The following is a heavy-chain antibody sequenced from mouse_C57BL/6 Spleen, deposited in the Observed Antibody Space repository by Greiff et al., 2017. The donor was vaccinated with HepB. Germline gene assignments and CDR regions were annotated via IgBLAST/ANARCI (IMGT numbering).Heavy chain of an antibody. CDR3: ARGLWSFDY. D-gene: IGHD1-1*02. CDR2: ISYDGSN. J-gene: IGHJ2*01. CDR1: GYSITSGYY. V-gene: IGHV3-6*01. Sequence: VQLQQSGPGLVKPSQSLSLTCSVTGYSITSGYYWNWIRQFPGNKLEWMGYISYDGSNNYNPSLKNRISITRYTSKNQFFLKLNSVTTEDTATYYCARGLWSFDYWGQGTTLTVSS.